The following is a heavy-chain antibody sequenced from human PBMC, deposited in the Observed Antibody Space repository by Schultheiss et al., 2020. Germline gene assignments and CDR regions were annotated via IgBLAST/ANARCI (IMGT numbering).Heavy chain of an antibody. J-gene: IGHJ4*02. CDR1: GFTFSSYA. Sequence: GESLKISCAASGFTFSSYAMHWVRQAPGKGLEWVAVISYDGSNKYYADSVKGRFTISRDNAKNSLYLQMNSLRAEDTAVYYCAKDGMGAFDYWGQGTLVTVSS. CDR3: AKDGMGAFDY. CDR2: ISYDGSNK. V-gene: IGHV3-30*04. D-gene: IGHD1-26*01.